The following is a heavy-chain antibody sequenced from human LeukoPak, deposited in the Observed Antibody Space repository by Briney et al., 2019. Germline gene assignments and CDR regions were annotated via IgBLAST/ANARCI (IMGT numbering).Heavy chain of an antibody. J-gene: IGHJ5*02. D-gene: IGHD6-6*01. CDR3: ARDRPHNWFDP. V-gene: IGHV3-21*01. CDR1: GFTFSSYS. Sequence: GGSLRLSCAASGFTFSSYSMNWVRQAPGKGLEWVSSISSSSYIYYADSVKGRFTISRDNAKNSLYLQMNSLRVEDTAVYYCARDRPHNWFDPWGQGTLVTVSS. CDR2: ISSSSYI.